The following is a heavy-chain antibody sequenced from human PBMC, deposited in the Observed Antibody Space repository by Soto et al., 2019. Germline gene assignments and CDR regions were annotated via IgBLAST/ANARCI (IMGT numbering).Heavy chain of an antibody. D-gene: IGHD6-19*01. CDR2: IIPIFGTA. Sequence: SVKVSCKASGGTFSSYAISWVRQAPGQGLEWMGGIIPIFGTANYAQKFQGRVTITADESTSTAYMELSSLRSEDTAVYYCALYSSGWYPIPDYWGQGTLVTVS. V-gene: IGHV1-69*13. CDR3: ALYSSGWYPIPDY. CDR1: GGTFSSYA. J-gene: IGHJ4*02.